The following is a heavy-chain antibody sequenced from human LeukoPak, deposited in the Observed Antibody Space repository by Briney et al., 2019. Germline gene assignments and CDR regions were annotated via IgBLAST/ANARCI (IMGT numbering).Heavy chain of an antibody. Sequence: GGSLRLSCAAPGFSFTIYSMNSVRQAPGEGLEWVSFISDSGRVAYYADSVKGRFTISRDTATNSLYLQMNSLRAEDTAVYYCGRDRRQIYYGVDVWGQGTTVTVSS. CDR2: ISDSGRVA. CDR3: GRDRRQIYYGVDV. CDR1: GFSFTIYS. J-gene: IGHJ6*02. V-gene: IGHV3-48*01.